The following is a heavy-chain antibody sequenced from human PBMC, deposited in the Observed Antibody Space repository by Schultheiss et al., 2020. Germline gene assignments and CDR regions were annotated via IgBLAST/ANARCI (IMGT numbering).Heavy chain of an antibody. CDR3: ARHTGYCSSTTCYSGLPLDY. Sequence: SATLSLTCTVSGGSISSTNSFWGWIRQPPGKGLEWIGNIYYSGNTMYNPSLKSRVTISVDTSKNQFSLRLSSVTAADTAVYYCARHTGYCSSTTCYSGLPLDYWGQGTLVTVSS. J-gene: IGHJ4*02. CDR1: GGSISSTNSF. CDR2: IYYSGNT. D-gene: IGHD2-2*01. V-gene: IGHV4-39*01.